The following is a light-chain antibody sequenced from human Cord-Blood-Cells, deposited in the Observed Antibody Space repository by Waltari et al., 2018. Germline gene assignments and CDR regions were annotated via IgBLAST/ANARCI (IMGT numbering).Light chain of an antibody. CDR2: GAS. J-gene: IGKJ3*01. Sequence: EIVLTQSPGTLSLSPGERATLSCRASQSVSSSYLAWYQQNPSQAPTLLSYGASSRATRIPDRFSGSGSGTDFTLTISRLEPEDFAVYYCQQYGSSLFTFGPGTKVDIK. CDR3: QQYGSSLFT. CDR1: QSVSSSY. V-gene: IGKV3-20*01.